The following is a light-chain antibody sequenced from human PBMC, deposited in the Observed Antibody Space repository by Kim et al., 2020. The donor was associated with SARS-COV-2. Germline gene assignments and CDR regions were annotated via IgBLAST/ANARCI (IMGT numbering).Light chain of an antibody. J-gene: IGKJ5*01. CDR3: QQYGSLPGT. CDR2: GAS. V-gene: IGKV3-20*01. CDR1: QSVSSSY. Sequence: EIGLTQYPGTLSLSPGERATLSCRASQSVSSSYLAWYQQKPGQAPRLLIYGASSRPTGIPDRFSGSGSGTDFTLTISRLEPEDFAVYYCQQYGSLPGTFGQGTRLEIK.